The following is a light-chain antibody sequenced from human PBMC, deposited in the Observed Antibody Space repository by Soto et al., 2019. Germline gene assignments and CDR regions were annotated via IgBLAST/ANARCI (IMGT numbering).Light chain of an antibody. J-gene: IGKJ1*01. CDR3: QQYNSYMWT. CDR2: DAS. V-gene: IGKV1-5*01. CDR1: QSISAW. Sequence: DIQMTQSPSTLPASVGDRVTITSRASQSISAWLAWYQQKPGKAPNLLIYDASSLESGVPSRFSGSGSGTEFTLTISSLQPDDFATYYCQQYNSYMWTFGQGTKVDIK.